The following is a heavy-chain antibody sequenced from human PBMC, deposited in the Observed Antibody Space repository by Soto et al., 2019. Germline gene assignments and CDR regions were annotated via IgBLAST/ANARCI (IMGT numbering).Heavy chain of an antibody. CDR3: ERHDDCFDP. V-gene: IGHV4-39*01. CDR2: VYYSGAT. J-gene: IGHJ5*02. Sequence: SETLSLTCNVSGDSMTSPPYYWGWIRQPPGKGLEWIGTVYYSGATYYNPSLRGRLTVSADTSKNYFSLRLTSVTAADTAVYYCERHDDCFDPCGQGILVTVSS. CDR1: GDSMTSPPYY.